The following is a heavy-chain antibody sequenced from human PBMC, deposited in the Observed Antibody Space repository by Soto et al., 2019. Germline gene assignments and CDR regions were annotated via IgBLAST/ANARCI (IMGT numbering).Heavy chain of an antibody. CDR2: ISYDGSNK. CDR3: AKAGGREYYYYYYMDV. Sequence: HPGGSLRLSCAASGFTFSSYGMHWVRQAPGKGLEWVAVISYDGSNKYYADSVKGRFTISRDNSKNTLYLQMNSLRAEDTAVYYCAKAGGREYYYYYYMDVWGKGTTVTVSS. J-gene: IGHJ6*03. V-gene: IGHV3-30*18. D-gene: IGHD3-16*01. CDR1: GFTFSSYG.